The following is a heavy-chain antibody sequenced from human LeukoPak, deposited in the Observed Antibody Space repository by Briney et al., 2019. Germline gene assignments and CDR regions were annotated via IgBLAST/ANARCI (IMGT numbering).Heavy chain of an antibody. D-gene: IGHD2-21*02. V-gene: IGHV3-11*01. Sequence: GGSLRLSCAASGFTFSDYYMSWIRQAPGKGLEWVSYISSSGSTIYYADSVKGRFTISRDNAKNSLYLQMNSLRAEDTAVYYCARDLVYCGGDCYSGYFDYWGQGTLVTVSS. CDR1: GFTFSDYY. CDR2: ISSSGSTI. J-gene: IGHJ4*02. CDR3: ARDLVYCGGDCYSGYFDY.